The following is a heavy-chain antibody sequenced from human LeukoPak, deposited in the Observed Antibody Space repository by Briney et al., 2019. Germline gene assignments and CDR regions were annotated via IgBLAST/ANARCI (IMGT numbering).Heavy chain of an antibody. CDR1: GFTFSSYW. V-gene: IGHV3-7*01. Sequence: PGGSLRLSCAASGFTFSSYWMSWVRQAPGKGLEWVANIKQDGSEKYYVDSVKGRFTISRDNTKNSLYLQMNSLRAEDTAVYYCARKGSEVGVPAAIPREAFDIWGQGTMVTVSS. D-gene: IGHD2-2*02. J-gene: IGHJ3*02. CDR3: ARKGSEVGVPAAIPREAFDI. CDR2: IKQDGSEK.